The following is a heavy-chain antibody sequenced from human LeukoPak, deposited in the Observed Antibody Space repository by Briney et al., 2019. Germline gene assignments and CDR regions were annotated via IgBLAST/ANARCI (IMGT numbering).Heavy chain of an antibody. Sequence: SETLPLTCTVSGGSISSGGYYWSWIRQHPGKGLEWIGYIYYSGSTYYNPSLKSRVTISVDTSKNQFSLKLSSVTAADTAVYYCARGLTDYYGSGSYYLDYWGQGTLVTVSS. CDR3: ARGLTDYYGSGSYYLDY. V-gene: IGHV4-31*03. J-gene: IGHJ4*02. D-gene: IGHD3-10*01. CDR1: GGSISSGGYY. CDR2: IYYSGST.